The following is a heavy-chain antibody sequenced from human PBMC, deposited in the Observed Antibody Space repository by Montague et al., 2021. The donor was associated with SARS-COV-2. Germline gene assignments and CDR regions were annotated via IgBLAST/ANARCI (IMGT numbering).Heavy chain of an antibody. CDR2: INHSGST. CDR3: ARGYDYVWGSYRYLHWFDP. CDR1: GGSFSGYY. J-gene: IGHJ5*02. Sequence: SETLSLTCAVYGGSFSGYYWSWIRQPPGKGLEWIGEINHSGSTNYNPSLKSRVTISVDTSKNQFSLKLSLVTAADTAVYYCARGYDYVWGSYRYLHWFDPWGQGTLVTVSS. D-gene: IGHD3-16*02. V-gene: IGHV4-34*01.